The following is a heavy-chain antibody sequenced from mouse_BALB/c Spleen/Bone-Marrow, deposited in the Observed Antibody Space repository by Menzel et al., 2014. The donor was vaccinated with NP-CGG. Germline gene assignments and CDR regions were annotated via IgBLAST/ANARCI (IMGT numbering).Heavy chain of an antibody. J-gene: IGHJ4*01. Sequence: VQLQQSGAELVKPRASVKLSCKASGYTFPGYWMYWVKQRPGQGLEWIGEINPSNGRTNYNEKFKSMATLTVDKSSSTDYRQRSSLTSEDSAVFYCARLIYGSSYIVDFWGQGTSVTVSS. CDR1: GYTFPGYW. CDR3: ARLIYGSSYIVDF. V-gene: IGHV1S81*02. D-gene: IGHD1-1*01. CDR2: INPSNGRT.